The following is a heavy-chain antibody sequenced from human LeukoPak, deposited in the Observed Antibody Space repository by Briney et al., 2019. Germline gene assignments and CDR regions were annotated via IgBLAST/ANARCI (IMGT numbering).Heavy chain of an antibody. D-gene: IGHD3-9*01. CDR2: ISSSGSTI. CDR1: GFTFSSYE. V-gene: IGHV3-48*03. Sequence: PGGSLRLSCAASGFTFSSYEMNWVRQAPGKGLEWVSYISSSGSTIYYADSVKGRFTISRDNAKNSLYLQMSSLRAEDTAVYYCAREMAYFDWSAIDYWGQGTLVTVSS. J-gene: IGHJ4*02. CDR3: AREMAYFDWSAIDY.